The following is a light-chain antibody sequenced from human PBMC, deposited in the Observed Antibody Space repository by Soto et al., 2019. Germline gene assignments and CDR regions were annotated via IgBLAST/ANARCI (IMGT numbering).Light chain of an antibody. J-gene: IGKJ4*01. CDR3: QQRSNWPPT. Sequence: EIVLTQSPATLSLSPGERATLSCRARQSVGNDLVWYHQKRGQAPRLLIYSASNRATGIPARFSGSGSGTDFTLTISSLEPEDFAAYYCQQRSNWPPTFGGGTKVEIK. CDR1: QSVGND. CDR2: SAS. V-gene: IGKV3-11*01.